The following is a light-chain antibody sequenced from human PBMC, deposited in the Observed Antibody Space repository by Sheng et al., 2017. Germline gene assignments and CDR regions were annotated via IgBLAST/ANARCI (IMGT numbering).Light chain of an antibody. V-gene: IGKV1-13*02. CDR2: DAS. J-gene: IGKJ3*01. CDR1: HDISSA. Sequence: AVQLTQSPSSLSASIGDRVTVTCRASHDISSALVWYQQKPGKAPQLLIYDASNLETGVPSRFSGSRSGTDFTLTITSLQPEDFATYYCLQLNSYPLTFGPGTKVEIK. CDR3: LQLNSYPLT.